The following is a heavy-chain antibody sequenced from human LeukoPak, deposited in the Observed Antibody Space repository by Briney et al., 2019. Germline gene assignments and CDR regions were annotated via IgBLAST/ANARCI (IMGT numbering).Heavy chain of an antibody. J-gene: IGHJ5*02. D-gene: IGHD2-21*02. CDR2: IYPGDSDT. V-gene: IGHV5-51*01. CDR1: GYRFSNDW. Sequence: GESLKISCKGSGYRFSNDWIGWVRQMPGKGLECMGVIYPGDSDTRYSPSFQGQVAISVDRSISTAYLQWSSLKASDTAMYYCARLPYCGGDCYPNWFDPWGQGTLVTVSS. CDR3: ARLPYCGGDCYPNWFDP.